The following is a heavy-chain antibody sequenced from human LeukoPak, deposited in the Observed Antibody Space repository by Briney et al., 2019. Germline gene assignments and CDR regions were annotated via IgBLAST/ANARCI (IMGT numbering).Heavy chain of an antibody. CDR2: ISSSGSTI. J-gene: IGHJ5*02. CDR1: GFTFSDYY. V-gene: IGHV3-11*04. D-gene: IGHD2-2*01. CDR3: ARDRDIVVVPAAIGGALP. Sequence: PGGSLRLSCAASGFTFSDYYMSWIRQAPGKGLEWVSYISSSGSTIYYADSVRGRFTISRDNAKNSLYLQMNSLRAEDTAVYYCARDRDIVVVPAAIGGALPWGXXTLVTXSS.